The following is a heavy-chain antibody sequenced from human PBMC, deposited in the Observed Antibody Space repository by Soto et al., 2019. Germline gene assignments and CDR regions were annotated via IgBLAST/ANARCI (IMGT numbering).Heavy chain of an antibody. CDR3: ARGPRYFDWLLNWFDP. D-gene: IGHD3-9*01. CDR1: GYTFTSYG. J-gene: IGHJ5*02. V-gene: IGHV1-18*01. Sequence: QVQLVQSGAEVKKPGASVKVSCKASGYTFTSYGISWVRQAPGQGLEWMGWISAYNGNTNYAQKLQGRVTMTTDTSRSTAYMELRSLRSYDTAVYYCARGPRYFDWLLNWFDPWGQGTLVTVSS. CDR2: ISAYNGNT.